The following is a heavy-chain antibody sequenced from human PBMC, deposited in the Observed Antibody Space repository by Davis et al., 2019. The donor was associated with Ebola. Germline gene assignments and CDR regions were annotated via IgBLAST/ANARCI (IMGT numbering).Heavy chain of an antibody. D-gene: IGHD1-26*01. V-gene: IGHV3-11*04. J-gene: IGHJ1*01. CDR2: ISSSGSTT. CDR3: AFEGELRLGYFQH. CDR1: GFTFSDYY. Sequence: GESLKISCAASGFTFSDYYMSWIRQAPGKGLEWVSYISSSGSTTYYADSVKGRFTISRDNAESSLYLHMNSLRDEDTAVYYCAFEGELRLGYFQHWGQGTLVTVSS.